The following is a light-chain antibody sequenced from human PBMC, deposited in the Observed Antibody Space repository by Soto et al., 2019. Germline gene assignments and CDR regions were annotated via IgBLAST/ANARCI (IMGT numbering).Light chain of an antibody. CDR2: GAS. Sequence: EIVLTQSPGTLSLSPGERATLSCSASQSVSSSYLAWYQQKPGQAPRLLSYGASSRATGIPDRFSGSGSEPAFTRTISRLEPEDFALYYCQQYGSSLLTFGGGTKVEIK. J-gene: IGKJ4*01. CDR1: QSVSSSY. V-gene: IGKV3-20*01. CDR3: QQYGSSLLT.